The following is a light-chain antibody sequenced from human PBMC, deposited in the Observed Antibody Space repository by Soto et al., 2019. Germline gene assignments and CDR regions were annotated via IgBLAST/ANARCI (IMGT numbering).Light chain of an antibody. CDR1: TSDVGGYNS. CDR3: SSYEGSSNV. CDR2: EVN. V-gene: IGLV2-8*01. J-gene: IGLJ1*01. Sequence: SLLTPPPSGSASPRQRGTSSCTGTTSDVGGYNSVSWYQPPAGKERKLMIQEVNRRPSGVTDRFSGYKSGNTASLTVSGLQAEDEADYYCSSYEGSSNVFGTGTKVTLL.